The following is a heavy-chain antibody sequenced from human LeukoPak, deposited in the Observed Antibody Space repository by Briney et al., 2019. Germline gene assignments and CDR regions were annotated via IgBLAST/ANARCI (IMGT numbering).Heavy chain of an antibody. CDR1: GFTFSSHW. V-gene: IGHV3-7*01. CDR3: ASQSYARFDP. D-gene: IGHD3-16*01. CDR2: IQPDGSEQ. Sequence: GGSLRLSCAASGFTFSSHWMSWIRQAPGKGLEWVGNIQPDGSEQYPVDSVKGRFTISRDNARNSMFLQMNSLRVEDTAVYYCASQSYARFDPWGQGTLVTVSS. J-gene: IGHJ5*02.